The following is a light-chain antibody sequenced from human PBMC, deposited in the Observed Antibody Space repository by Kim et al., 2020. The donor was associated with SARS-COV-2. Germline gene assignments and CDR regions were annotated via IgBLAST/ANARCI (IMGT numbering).Light chain of an antibody. V-gene: IGKV3-20*01. CDR1: QSITSNY. J-gene: IGKJ2*01. CDR3: QQYGSSLYT. CDR2: GTS. Sequence: WSPGERATLYCRASQSITSNYLAWYQQRPGQAPRLLIYGTSSRATGIPDRFSGSGSGTDFTLTISRLEPEDFAVYYCQQYGSSLYTFGQGTKLEI.